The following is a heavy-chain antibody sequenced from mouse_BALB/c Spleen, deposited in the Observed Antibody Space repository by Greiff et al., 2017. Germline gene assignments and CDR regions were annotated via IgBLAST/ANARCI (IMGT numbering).Heavy chain of an antibody. V-gene: IGHV5-17*02. Sequence: DVHLVESGRGLVQPGGSRKLSCAASGFTFSSFGMHWVRQAPEKGLEWVAYISSGSSTIYYADTVKGRFTISRDNPKNTLFLQMTSLRSEDTAMYYCARSGLLREYYFDDWGQGTTLTVSS. CDR1: GFTFSSFG. CDR3: ARSGLLREYYFDD. CDR2: ISSGSSTI. D-gene: IGHD2-3*01. J-gene: IGHJ2*01.